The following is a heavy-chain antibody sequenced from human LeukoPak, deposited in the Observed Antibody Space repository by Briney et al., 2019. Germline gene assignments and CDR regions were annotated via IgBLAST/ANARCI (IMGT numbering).Heavy chain of an antibody. Sequence: GGSLRLSCAASGFTFDDYAMHWVRQAPGKGLEWVSGISWNSGSIGYADSVKGRFTISRDNAKNSLYLQMNSLRAEDTALYYCAKDSSGLFYGMDVWGQGTTATVSS. V-gene: IGHV3-9*01. J-gene: IGHJ6*02. CDR1: GFTFDDYA. D-gene: IGHD3-10*01. CDR2: ISWNSGSI. CDR3: AKDSSGLFYGMDV.